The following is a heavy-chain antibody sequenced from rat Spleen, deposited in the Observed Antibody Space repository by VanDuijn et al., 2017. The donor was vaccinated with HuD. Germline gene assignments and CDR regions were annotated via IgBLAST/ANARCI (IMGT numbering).Heavy chain of an antibody. Sequence: EVQLVESDGGLVQPGGSLKLSCAASGFTFSDYYMAWVRQAPTKGLEWVATISYDGGRTYYRDSVKGRFTISRDNAETPLYLQMDSLRSEDTATYYGARRRWAAHYFDYWGQGVMVTVSS. CDR1: GFTFSDYY. CDR2: ISYDGGRT. J-gene: IGHJ2*01. D-gene: IGHD4-6*01. CDR3: ARRRWAAHYFDY. V-gene: IGHV5-29*01.